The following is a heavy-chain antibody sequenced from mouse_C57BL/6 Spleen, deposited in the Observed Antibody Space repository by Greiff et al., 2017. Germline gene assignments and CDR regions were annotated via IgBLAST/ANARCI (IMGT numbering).Heavy chain of an antibody. CDR3: ARSHYYGSSYYWYFDV. CDR2: ISYSGST. D-gene: IGHD1-1*01. Sequence: EVMLVESGPGLAKPSQTLSLTCSVTGYSITSDYWNWIRKFPGNKLEYMGYISYSGSTYYNPSLKSRISITRDTSKNQYYLQLNSVTTEDTATYYCARSHYYGSSYYWYFDVWGTGTTVTVSS. J-gene: IGHJ1*03. V-gene: IGHV3-8*01. CDR1: GYSITSDY.